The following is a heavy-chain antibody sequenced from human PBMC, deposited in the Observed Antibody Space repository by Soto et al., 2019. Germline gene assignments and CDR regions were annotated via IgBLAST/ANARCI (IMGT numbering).Heavy chain of an antibody. Sequence: PGGSLRLSSAVGGVSFSRFCMHWRSNTPGKGLVWVSRITPDGSGTSYADSVKGRLTISRDNAKNTLYLQVNSLRVDDTAVYYCVRDRDTYGYASLDYWGQGTLVTVS. D-gene: IGHD5-18*01. CDR3: VRDRDTYGYASLDY. CDR2: ITPDGSGT. CDR1: GVSFSRFC. J-gene: IGHJ4*02. V-gene: IGHV3-74*01.